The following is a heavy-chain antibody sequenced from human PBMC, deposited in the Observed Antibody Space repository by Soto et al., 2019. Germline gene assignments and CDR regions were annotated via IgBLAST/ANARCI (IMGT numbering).Heavy chain of an antibody. CDR2: IYYSGST. V-gene: IGHV4-59*01. D-gene: IGHD3-3*01. J-gene: IGHJ6*02. CDR3: ARGGPSGYYYYGMDV. CDR1: GGSISSYY. Sequence: SETLSLTCTVSGGSISSYYWSWIRQPPGKGLEWIGYIYYSGSTNYNPSLKSRVTMTRDTSISTAYMELSRLRSDDTAVYYCARGGPSGYYYYGMDVWGQGTTVTVSS.